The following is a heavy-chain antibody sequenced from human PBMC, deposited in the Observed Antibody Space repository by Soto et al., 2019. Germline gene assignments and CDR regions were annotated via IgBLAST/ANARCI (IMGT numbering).Heavy chain of an antibody. J-gene: IGHJ6*03. CDR2: ISASNGDT. Sequence: QVELVQSGVEVKKPGASVKVSCKASGYTFTNHGLSWVRQAPGQGLEWMGWISASNGDTNYAQKFLGRVTVTTDTSTSTGYMELRSLKSADTAVYYCPRMVRGTKIAYNYPMAVWCKGTTVIVSS. CDR1: GYTFTNHG. D-gene: IGHD3-10*01. CDR3: PRMVRGTKIAYNYPMAV. V-gene: IGHV1-18*04.